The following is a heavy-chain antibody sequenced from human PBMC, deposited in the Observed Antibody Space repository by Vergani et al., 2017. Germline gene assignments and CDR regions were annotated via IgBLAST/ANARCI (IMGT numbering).Heavy chain of an antibody. CDR2: INHSGST. CDR3: ARGRGDNWYFDL. V-gene: IGHV4-34*01. J-gene: IGHJ2*01. CDR1: GGSFSGYY. D-gene: IGHD3-16*01. Sequence: QVQLQQWGAGLLKPSETLSLTCAVYGGSFSGYYWSWIRQPPGKGLEWIGEINHSGSTNYNPSLKSRVTISLDTSKNQFSLNLSSVTAADTAVYYCARGRGDNWYFDLWGRGTLVTVSS.